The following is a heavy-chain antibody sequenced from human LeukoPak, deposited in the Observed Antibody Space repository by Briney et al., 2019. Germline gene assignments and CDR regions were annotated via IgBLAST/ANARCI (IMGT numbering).Heavy chain of an antibody. Sequence: PGGSLRLSCAASGFTFSSYAMHWVRQAPGKGLEWVAFTPYDGSIQVYADSVRGRFSISRDNDQNTLFLQMDSLGAEDTAVYYCASMVSEFYCSSTSCYYYFDYWGQGTLVTVSS. J-gene: IGHJ4*02. D-gene: IGHD2-2*01. V-gene: IGHV3-30*04. CDR1: GFTFSSYA. CDR2: TPYDGSIQ. CDR3: ASMVSEFYCSSTSCYYYFDY.